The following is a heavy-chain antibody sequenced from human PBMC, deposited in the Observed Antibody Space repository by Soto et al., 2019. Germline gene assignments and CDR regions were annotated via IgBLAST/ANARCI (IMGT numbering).Heavy chain of an antibody. Sequence: PGESLKISCKGSGYSFTSYWIGWVRQMPGKGLEWMGIIYPGDSDTRYSPSFQGQVTISADKSISTAYLQWSSLKASDTAMYYCATLYGSGSYYTPFDHWGQGTVVTVSS. J-gene: IGHJ4*02. CDR1: GYSFTSYW. CDR2: IYPGDSDT. D-gene: IGHD3-10*01. V-gene: IGHV5-51*01. CDR3: ATLYGSGSYYTPFDH.